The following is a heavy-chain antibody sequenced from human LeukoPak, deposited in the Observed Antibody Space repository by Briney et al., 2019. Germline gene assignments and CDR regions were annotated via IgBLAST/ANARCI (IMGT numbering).Heavy chain of an antibody. CDR3: ARGRVYYGSGSYYPLDY. J-gene: IGHJ4*02. D-gene: IGHD3-10*01. CDR1: GGSFSGYY. CDR2: INHSGST. Sequence: SETLSLTCAVYGGSFSGYYWSWIRQPPAKGLEWIGEINHSGSTNYNPSLKSRVTISVDTSKNQFSLKLSSVTAADTAVYYCARGRVYYGSGSYYPLDYWGQGTLVTVSS. V-gene: IGHV4-34*01.